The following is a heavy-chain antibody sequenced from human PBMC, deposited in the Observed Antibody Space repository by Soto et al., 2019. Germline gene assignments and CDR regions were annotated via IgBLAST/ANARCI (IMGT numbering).Heavy chain of an antibody. J-gene: IGHJ4*01. Sequence: PGGSLRLSCAASGFTSSNAWINWVRQAPGKGLEWVGRIKSKTDGGTTDYAEPVKGRFAISRDDSNNMVYLQMNSLKIEDTAVYYCTTDSYSTIIIVRFDYWGHGTLVTVSS. CDR3: TTDSYSTIIIVRFDY. V-gene: IGHV3-15*07. CDR1: GFTSSNAW. CDR2: IKSKTDGGTT. D-gene: IGHD3-22*01.